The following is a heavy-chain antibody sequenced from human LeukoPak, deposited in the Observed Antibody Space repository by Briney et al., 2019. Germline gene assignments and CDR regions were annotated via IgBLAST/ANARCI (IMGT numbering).Heavy chain of an antibody. V-gene: IGHV4-34*01. CDR3: ARDPGSGWPFFDY. CDR1: GGSFSGYY. D-gene: IGHD6-19*01. Sequence: SETLSLTCAVYGGSFSGYYWSWIRQPPGKGLEWIGEINHSGSTNYNPSLKSRVTISVDTSKNQFSLKLSSVTAADTAVYYCARDPGSGWPFFDYWGQGTLVTVSS. CDR2: INHSGST. J-gene: IGHJ4*02.